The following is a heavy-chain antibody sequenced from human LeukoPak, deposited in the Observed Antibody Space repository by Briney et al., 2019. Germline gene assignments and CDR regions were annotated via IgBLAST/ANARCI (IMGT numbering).Heavy chain of an antibody. V-gene: IGHV3-11*05. CDR1: GFTFSDYY. J-gene: IGHJ3*02. CDR3: ARDPTGTEAFDI. Sequence: GGSLRLSCAASGFTFSDYYMSWIRQAPGKGLEWVSYISSSSSYTNYADSVKGRFTISRDNAKNSLYLQMNSLRAEDTAVYYCARDPTGTEAFDIWGQGTMVTVSS. CDR2: ISSSSSYT. D-gene: IGHD4-17*01.